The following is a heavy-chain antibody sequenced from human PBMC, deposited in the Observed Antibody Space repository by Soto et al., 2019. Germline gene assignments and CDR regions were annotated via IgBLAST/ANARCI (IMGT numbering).Heavy chain of an antibody. CDR2: IIPIFGTA. V-gene: IGHV1-69*01. Sequence: QAQLVQSGAEVKTPGSSVKVSCKASGGTFSSYAISWVRQAPGQGLEWMGGIIPIFGTANYAQKFQGRVTITADESTSTAYMGLSSLGSEDTAVYSCARREEVAVADGGYCYWCMDVWGQGTTVTVSS. J-gene: IGHJ6*02. CDR3: ARREEVAVADGGYCYWCMDV. CDR1: GGTFSSYA. D-gene: IGHD6-13*01.